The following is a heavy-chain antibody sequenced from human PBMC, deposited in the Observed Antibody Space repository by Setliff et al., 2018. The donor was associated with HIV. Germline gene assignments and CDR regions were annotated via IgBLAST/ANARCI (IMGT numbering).Heavy chain of an antibody. CDR2: IYHSGST. J-gene: IGHJ4*02. D-gene: IGHD1-7*01. V-gene: IGHV4-4*02. CDR3: SRAGGTGDFDF. CDR1: GGYISSSNW. Sequence: PSETLSLTCAVSGGYISSSNWWSWVRQPPGKGLEWIGEIYHSGSTKYNPSLKSRVTISVDKSKNQFSLKLSSMSAADTAVYYCSRAGGTGDFDFWGQGSLVTVSS.